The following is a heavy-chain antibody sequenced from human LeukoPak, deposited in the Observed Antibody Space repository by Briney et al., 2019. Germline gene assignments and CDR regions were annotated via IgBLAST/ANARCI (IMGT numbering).Heavy chain of an antibody. CDR2: ISSSSSYI. CDR1: GFTFSSYS. Sequence: GGSLRLSCAASGFTFSSYSMNWVRQAPGKGLEWVSSISSSSSYIYYADSVKGRFTISRDNAKHSLYLQMNSLRAEDTAVYYCARDGYYYDSSGYYYFDYWGQGTLVTVSS. D-gene: IGHD3-22*01. CDR3: ARDGYYYDSSGYYYFDY. J-gene: IGHJ4*02. V-gene: IGHV3-21*01.